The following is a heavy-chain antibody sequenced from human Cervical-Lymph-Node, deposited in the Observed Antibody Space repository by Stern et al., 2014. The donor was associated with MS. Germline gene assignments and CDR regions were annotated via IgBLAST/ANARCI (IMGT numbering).Heavy chain of an antibody. CDR3: AADVGFKIDY. CDR2: IHHDATNS. J-gene: IGHJ4*02. Sequence: EEQLVESGGGLVRPGGFLRVSCAASGFTFRSYLMHWVRHVPGEGMVWVSRIHHDATNSQYADSVKGRFTISRDNAKNTLFLQMTDLKVDDTAVYYCAADVGFKIDYWGQGTLVTVSS. V-gene: IGHV3-74*01. D-gene: IGHD2-15*01. CDR1: GFTFRSYL.